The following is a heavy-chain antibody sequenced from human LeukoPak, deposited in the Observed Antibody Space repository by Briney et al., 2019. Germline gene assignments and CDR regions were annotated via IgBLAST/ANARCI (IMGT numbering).Heavy chain of an antibody. J-gene: IGHJ4*02. D-gene: IGHD2-2*01. Sequence: PSETLSLTCAVYGGSFSGYYWSWIRQPPGKGLEWIGEINHSGSTNYNPSPKSRVTISVDTSKNQFSLKLSSVTAADTAVYYCARGASGYCSSTSCYYFDYWGQGTLVTVSS. CDR1: GGSFSGYY. CDR2: INHSGST. CDR3: ARGASGYCSSTSCYYFDY. V-gene: IGHV4-34*01.